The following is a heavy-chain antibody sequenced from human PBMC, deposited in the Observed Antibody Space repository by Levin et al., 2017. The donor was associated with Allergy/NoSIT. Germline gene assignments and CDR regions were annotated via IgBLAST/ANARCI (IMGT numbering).Heavy chain of an antibody. CDR2: IIPIFGRT. CDR1: GESFTRYS. V-gene: IGHV1-69*13. D-gene: IGHD3-3*01. J-gene: IGHJ3*01. CDR3: ARGASLEWMLKNPFDV. Sequence: SVKVSCKASGESFTRYSTIWVRQAPGQWLEWLGGIIPIFGRTRYAQKFQGRLTITADESTSTVYMELSSLRSEDTAVYYCARGASLEWMLKNPFDVWGLGTLVTVSS.